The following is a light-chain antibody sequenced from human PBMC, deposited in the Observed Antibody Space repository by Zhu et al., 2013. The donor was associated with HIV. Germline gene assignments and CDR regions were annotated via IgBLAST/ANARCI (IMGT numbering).Light chain of an antibody. CDR1: SSDVGNYNY. V-gene: IGLV2-14*01. J-gene: IGLJ3*02. CDR2: EVT. CDR3: SSYTSSSTWV. Sequence: QSALTQPASVSGSPGQSITISCIGTSSDVGNYNYVSWYQQHPGKAPKLMIYEVTNRPSGVSNRFSGSKSGYTASLTISGLQAEDESDYYCSSYTSSSTWVFGGGTKLTVL.